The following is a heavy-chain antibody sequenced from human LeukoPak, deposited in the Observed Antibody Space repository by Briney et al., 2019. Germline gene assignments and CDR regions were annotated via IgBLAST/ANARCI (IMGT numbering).Heavy chain of an antibody. V-gene: IGHV1-3*01. CDR2: INAGNGNT. Sequence: GASVKVSCKASGYTFTSYAMHWVRQAPGQRLEWMGWINAGNGNTKYSQKFQGRVTITRDTSASTAYMELSSLRSEDTAVYYCARGRGCSSTSCYRSAAFDIWGQGTMVTVSS. CDR1: GYTFTSYA. D-gene: IGHD2-2*01. CDR3: ARGRGCSSTSCYRSAAFDI. J-gene: IGHJ3*02.